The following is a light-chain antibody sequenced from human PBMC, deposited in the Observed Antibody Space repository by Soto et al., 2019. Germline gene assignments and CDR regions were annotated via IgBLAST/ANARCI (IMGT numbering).Light chain of an antibody. CDR1: SSNIGSNT. V-gene: IGLV1-44*01. J-gene: IGLJ3*02. CDR3: ATWDDSLNGWV. Sequence: QSVLTQPPSASGTPGQRVSISCSGNSSNIGSNTVNWYHQLPGTAPTLLIKSNNQRPSGIPDRFSGSKSGTSASLAISGLQSEDEADYYCATWDDSLNGWVFGGGTKLTVL. CDR2: SNN.